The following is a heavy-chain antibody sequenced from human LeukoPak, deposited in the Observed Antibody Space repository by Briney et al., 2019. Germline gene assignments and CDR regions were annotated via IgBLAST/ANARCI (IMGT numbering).Heavy chain of an antibody. V-gene: IGHV4-38-2*02. D-gene: IGHD5-18*01. J-gene: IGHJ4*02. CDR1: GYSISSGYY. CDR2: IYHSGST. Sequence: SETLSLTCTVSGYSISSGYYWGWIRQPPGKGLEWIGSIYHSGSTYYNPPLKSRVTISVDTSKNQFSLKLSSVTAADTAVYYCARVGDTAGTTWSFDYWGQGTLVTVSS. CDR3: ARVGDTAGTTWSFDY.